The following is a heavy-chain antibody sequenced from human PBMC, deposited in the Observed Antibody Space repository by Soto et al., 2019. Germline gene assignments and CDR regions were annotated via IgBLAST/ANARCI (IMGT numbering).Heavy chain of an antibody. V-gene: IGHV3-48*03. CDR3: ARWAYSSSSYYYYYGMDV. CDR2: ISGSGSTI. CDR1: GFTFSSYE. D-gene: IGHD6-6*01. Sequence: PGGSLRLSCAASGFTFSSYEMNWVRQAPGEGLEWVSYISGSGSTIYYADSVKGRFTISRDNAKNSLYLQMNSLRAEDTAVYYCARWAYSSSSYYYYYGMDVWGQGTTVTVSS. J-gene: IGHJ6*02.